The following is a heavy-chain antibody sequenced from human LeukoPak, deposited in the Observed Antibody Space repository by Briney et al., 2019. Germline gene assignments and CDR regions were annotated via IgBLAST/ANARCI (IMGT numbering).Heavy chain of an antibody. CDR1: GFTFSDYN. Sequence: GGSLRLSCAASGFTFSDYNMRWIRQAPGKGLEWVSSISRSGSTKYYADSVKGRFTISRDNAKNSLFLQMNSLRAEDTAVYYCARPKMAVVTPLDYWGQGTLVTVSS. D-gene: IGHD4-23*01. V-gene: IGHV3-11*01. J-gene: IGHJ4*02. CDR3: ARPKMAVVTPLDY. CDR2: ISRSGSTK.